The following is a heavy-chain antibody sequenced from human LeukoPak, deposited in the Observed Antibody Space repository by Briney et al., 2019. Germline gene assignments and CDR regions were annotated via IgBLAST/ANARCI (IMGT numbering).Heavy chain of an antibody. J-gene: IGHJ5*02. Sequence: SETLSLTCTVSGYSISSGYYWGWIRQPPGKGLEWIGSIYHSGSTYYNPSLKSRVTISVDTSKNQFSLKLSSVTAADTAVYYCARDPGSSSWPRAPYNWFDPWGQGTLVTVSS. D-gene: IGHD6-13*01. CDR2: IYHSGST. CDR3: ARDPGSSSWPRAPYNWFDP. V-gene: IGHV4-38-2*02. CDR1: GYSISSGYY.